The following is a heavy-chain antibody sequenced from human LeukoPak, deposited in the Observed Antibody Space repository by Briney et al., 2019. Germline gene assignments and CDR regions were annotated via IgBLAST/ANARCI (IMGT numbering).Heavy chain of an antibody. V-gene: IGHV4-39*01. D-gene: IGHD3-10*01. Sequence: SETLSLTCTVSGGSISSSSYYWGWIRQPPGKGLEWIGSIYYSGSTYYNPSLKSRVTISVDTSKNQFSLKLSSVTAADTAVYYCARRPGYYGSGSHPRFDPWGQGTLVTVSS. CDR1: GGSISSSSYY. J-gene: IGHJ5*02. CDR2: IYYSGST. CDR3: ARRPGYYGSGSHPRFDP.